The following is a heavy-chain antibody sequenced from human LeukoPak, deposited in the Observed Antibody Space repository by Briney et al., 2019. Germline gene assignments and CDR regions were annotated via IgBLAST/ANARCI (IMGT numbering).Heavy chain of an antibody. D-gene: IGHD3-10*01. V-gene: IGHV4-39*01. J-gene: IGHJ4*02. Sequence: SETLSLTCTVSGGSISSYYWSWIRQPPGKGLECIATIYYSGSTYYNPSLKSRVTISVDTSKNQFSLKLSSVAAADTATYYCARQSTLTRSGSGSYYVDSWGQGTLVTVSS. CDR2: IYYSGST. CDR3: ARQSTLTRSGSGSYYVDS. CDR1: GGSISSYY.